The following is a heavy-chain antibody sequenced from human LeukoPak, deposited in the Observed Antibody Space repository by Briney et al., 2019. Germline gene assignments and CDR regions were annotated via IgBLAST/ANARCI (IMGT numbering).Heavy chain of an antibody. J-gene: IGHJ4*02. D-gene: IGHD3-10*01. CDR2: IHYSGIT. CDR1: GGSISSYY. Sequence: ASETLSLTCTVSGGSISSYYWSWIRQPPGKGPEWIGSIHYSGITYYNPSLKSPVTISVDTSKNQFSLKLTSVTAADTAVYYCARHLDYYGSGSYLGLWGQGTLVTVSS. CDR3: ARHLDYYGSGSYLGL. V-gene: IGHV4-39*01.